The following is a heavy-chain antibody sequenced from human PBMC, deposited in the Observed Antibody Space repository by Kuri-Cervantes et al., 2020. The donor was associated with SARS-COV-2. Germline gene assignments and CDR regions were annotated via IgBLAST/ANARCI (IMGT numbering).Heavy chain of an antibody. V-gene: IGHV4-59*01. CDR1: GGSTSSYY. J-gene: IGHJ3*02. Sequence: ESLKISCTVSGGSTSSYYWSWIRQPPGKGLEWIGYIYYSGSTNYNPSLKSRVTISVDTSKNQFSLKLSSVTAADTAVYYCARDLGIWRAFDIWGQGTMVTVSS. D-gene: IGHD3-16*01. CDR3: ARDLGIWRAFDI. CDR2: IYYSGST.